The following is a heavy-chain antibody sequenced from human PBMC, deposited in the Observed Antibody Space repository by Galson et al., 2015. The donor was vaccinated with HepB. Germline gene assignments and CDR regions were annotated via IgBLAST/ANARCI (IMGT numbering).Heavy chain of an antibody. CDR3: ARDSGHCGGDCYYDY. CDR1: GYPFTAYY. Sequence: SVKVSCKASGYPFTAYYIHWVRQAPGQGLEWMGVINPSGGTTGYAQKFQGRVTMTWDTSTSTVYMDLSSLRSDDTAVYYCARDSGHCGGDCYYDYWGQGSLVTVSS. CDR2: INPSGGTT. J-gene: IGHJ4*02. V-gene: IGHV1-46*03. D-gene: IGHD2-21*02.